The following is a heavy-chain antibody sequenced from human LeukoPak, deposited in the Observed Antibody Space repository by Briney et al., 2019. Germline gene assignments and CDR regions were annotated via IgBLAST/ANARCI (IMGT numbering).Heavy chain of an antibody. CDR3: AKDLFDY. J-gene: IGHJ4*02. CDR2: ISSSGSTT. CDR1: GFTFSSYE. Sequence: PGGSLRLSCAASGFTFSSYEMNWVRQAPGKGLEWVSYISSSGSTTYYADSVKGRFTISRDNSKNTLYLQMNSLRAEDTAVYYCAKDLFDYWGQGTLVTVSS. V-gene: IGHV3-48*03.